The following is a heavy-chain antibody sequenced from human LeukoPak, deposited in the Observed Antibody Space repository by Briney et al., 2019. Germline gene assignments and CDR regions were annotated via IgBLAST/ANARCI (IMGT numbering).Heavy chain of an antibody. CDR2: ISAYNGIT. Sequence: ASVKVSCKASGYTFTSYGISWVRQAPGQGLEWMGWISAYNGITNYAQKLQGRVTMTTDTSTSTAYMELRSLRSDDTAVYYCARGRYYYDSSGGNAGIDYWGQGTLVTVSS. CDR1: GYTFTSYG. D-gene: IGHD3-22*01. J-gene: IGHJ4*02. V-gene: IGHV1-18*01. CDR3: ARGRYYYDSSGGNAGIDY.